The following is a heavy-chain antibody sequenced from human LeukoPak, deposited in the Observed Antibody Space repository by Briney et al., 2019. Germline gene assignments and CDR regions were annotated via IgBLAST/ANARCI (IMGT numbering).Heavy chain of an antibody. CDR1: GGSISSGGYY. J-gene: IGHJ5*02. CDR2: IYYSGST. CDR3: ARRSTVITPGWFDP. V-gene: IGHV4-31*03. D-gene: IGHD4-23*01. Sequence: PSESLSLTCTVSGGSISSGGYYWSWIRQHPGKGLEWIGYIYYSGSTYYNPSLKSRVTISVDTSKNQFSLKLSSVTAADTAVYYCARRSTVITPGWFDPWGQGTLVTVSS.